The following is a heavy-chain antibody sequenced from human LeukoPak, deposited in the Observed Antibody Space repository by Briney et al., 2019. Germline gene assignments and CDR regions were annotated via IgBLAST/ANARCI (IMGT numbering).Heavy chain of an antibody. CDR3: ARGTSGGFDP. CDR1: GFIFGTYD. Sequence: PGGSLRLSCAASGFIFGTYDMHWVRQGTGKGLEWVSAISTAGDTYYLGSVKGRFTISRENAKNSLYLQMNSLRVGDTAVYYCARGTSGGFDPWRQPALVSLPS. D-gene: IGHD1-26*01. V-gene: IGHV3-13*01. CDR2: ISTAGDT. J-gene: IGHJ5*02.